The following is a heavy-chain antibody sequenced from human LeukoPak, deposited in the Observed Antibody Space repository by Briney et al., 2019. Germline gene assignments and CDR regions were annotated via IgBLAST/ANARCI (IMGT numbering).Heavy chain of an antibody. CDR2: IYYSGST. V-gene: IGHV4-61*01. D-gene: IGHD3-10*01. CDR1: GGSVSSGSYY. J-gene: IGHJ3*02. CDR3: AREGTMVRGADDAFDI. Sequence: SETLSLTCTVSGGSVSSGSYYWSWIRQPPGTGLEWIGYIYYSGSTNYNPSLKSRVTISVDTSKNQFSLKLSSVTAADTAVYYCAREGTMVRGADDAFDIWGQGTMVTVSS.